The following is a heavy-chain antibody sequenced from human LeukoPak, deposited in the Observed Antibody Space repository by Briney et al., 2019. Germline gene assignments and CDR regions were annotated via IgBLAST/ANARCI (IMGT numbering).Heavy chain of an antibody. CDR2: ISYDGSNK. J-gene: IGHJ4*02. CDR3: ARSDYGDFPGDY. Sequence: GGSLRLSCTGSGSTFGDYGMSWFRQAPGKGLEWVAVISYDGSNKYYADSVKGRFTISRDNSKNTLYLQMNSLRAEDTAVYYCARSDYGDFPGDYWGQGTLVTVSS. V-gene: IGHV3-30-3*01. D-gene: IGHD4-17*01. CDR1: GSTFGDYG.